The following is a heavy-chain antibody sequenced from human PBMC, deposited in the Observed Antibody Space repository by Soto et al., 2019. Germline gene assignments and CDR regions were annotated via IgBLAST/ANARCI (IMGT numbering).Heavy chain of an antibody. CDR3: ARNVLESTTRANSWQFDL. D-gene: IGHD3-10*02. Sequence: EVQVLESGGGLVQPGGSLRLSCAGSGFTFINYAMNWVRQAPGKGLEWVSSISGGGDAAFFPDSVRGRFTISRDNTNNTVALQMTCLRVDDTDVYYCARNVLESTTRANSWQFDLWGQGTLVTVSS. CDR1: GFTFINYA. J-gene: IGHJ2*01. V-gene: IGHV3-23*01. CDR2: ISGGGDAA.